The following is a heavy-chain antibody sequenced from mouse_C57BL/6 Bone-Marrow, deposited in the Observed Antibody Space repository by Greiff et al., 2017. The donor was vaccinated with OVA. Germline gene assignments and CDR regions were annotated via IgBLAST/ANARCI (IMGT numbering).Heavy chain of an antibody. CDR2: IYPGDGDT. J-gene: IGHJ2*01. Sequence: VQLQQSGPELVKPGASVKISCKASGYAFSSSWMNWVKQRPGKGLEWIGRIYPGDGDTNYNGKFKGKATLTADKSSSTAYMQLSSLTSEDSAVYFCARRRRQLDYWGQGTTLTVSS. V-gene: IGHV1-82*01. D-gene: IGHD3-2*01. CDR3: ARRRRQLDY. CDR1: GYAFSSSW.